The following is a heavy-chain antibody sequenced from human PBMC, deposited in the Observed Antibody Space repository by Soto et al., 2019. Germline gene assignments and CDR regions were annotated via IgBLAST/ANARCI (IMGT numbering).Heavy chain of an antibody. CDR2: IIPIFGTA. D-gene: IGHD3-10*01. CDR3: AAPFGKSSYYYYGMDV. V-gene: IGHV1-69*13. CDR1: GGALSSDA. Sequence: VNRSCKASGGALSSDAISWVIKATGQGLEWMGGIIPIFGTANYAQKFQGRVTITADESTSTAYMELSSLRSEDTAVYYCAAPFGKSSYYYYGMDVWGQGTTVTVSS. J-gene: IGHJ6*02.